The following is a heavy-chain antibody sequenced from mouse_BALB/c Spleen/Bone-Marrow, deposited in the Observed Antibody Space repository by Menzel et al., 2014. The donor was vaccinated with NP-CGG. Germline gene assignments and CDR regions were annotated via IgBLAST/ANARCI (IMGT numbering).Heavy chain of an antibody. CDR1: GYTFTEYA. D-gene: IGHD2-14*01. J-gene: IGHJ4*01. CDR3: ARGYPGYYAMDY. Sequence: VQLQQSGPELVRPGVSVKISCKGSGYTFTEYAMHWVKQSHAKSLEWIGVISTYSGNTNYNQKFKGKATLIVDKSSSTAFMELARLTSEDSAIYLCARGYPGYYAMDYWGQGTSVTVSS. V-gene: IGHV1-67*01. CDR2: ISTYSGNT.